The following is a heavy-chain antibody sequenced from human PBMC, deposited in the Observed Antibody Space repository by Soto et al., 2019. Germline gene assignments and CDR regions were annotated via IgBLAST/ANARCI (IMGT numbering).Heavy chain of an antibody. CDR3: ARGPQSGETAMVRSFFDQ. CDR2: IFSGVST. J-gene: IGHJ4*02. Sequence: GGSLRLSCAASGFTVSSNYMSWVRQAPGKGLEWVSVIFSGVSTYYADSVQGRFTISRDNSKNTLYLQMNSLRAEDTAVYYCARGPQSGETAMVRSFFDQRGQGTQVTVSS. V-gene: IGHV3-53*01. D-gene: IGHD5-18*01. CDR1: GFTVSSNY.